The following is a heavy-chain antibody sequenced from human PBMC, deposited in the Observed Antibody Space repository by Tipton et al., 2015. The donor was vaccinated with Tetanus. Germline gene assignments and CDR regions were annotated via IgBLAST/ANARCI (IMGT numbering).Heavy chain of an antibody. D-gene: IGHD3-9*01. CDR3: ARHATYYDSLSGFGF. V-gene: IGHV5-51*01. Sequence: QLVQSGAEVKKPGESLKISCKASGYIFSTNWIGWVRQMPGKGLEWMGIIFPGDSDTRYSPSFQGQVTISADNSISTAYLQWTSLKASDTAMYYCARHATYYDSLSGFGFWGQGTLVTVSS. J-gene: IGHJ3*01. CDR1: GYIFSTNW. CDR2: IFPGDSDT.